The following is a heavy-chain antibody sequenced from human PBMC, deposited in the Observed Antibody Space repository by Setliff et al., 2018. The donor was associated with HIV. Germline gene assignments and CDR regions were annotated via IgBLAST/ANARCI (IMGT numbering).Heavy chain of an antibody. V-gene: IGHV4-61*01. D-gene: IGHD6-6*01. Sequence: LSLTCSVSGGSVGSGSYYWSWIRQSPGKGLEWLGYIYYSGSTTYNPSLRSRVTISVDTSKNQFSLKLSSVTAADTAVYYCARAEQLALGDYYYMDVWGKGTTVTVSS. CDR3: ARAEQLALGDYYYMDV. J-gene: IGHJ6*03. CDR2: IYYSGST. CDR1: GGSVGSGSYY.